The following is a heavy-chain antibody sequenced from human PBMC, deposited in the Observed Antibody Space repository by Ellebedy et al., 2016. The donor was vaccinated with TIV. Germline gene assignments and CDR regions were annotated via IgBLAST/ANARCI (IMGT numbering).Heavy chain of an antibody. CDR3: ARGKIYSDY. J-gene: IGHJ4*02. CDR2: ISADNGNT. Sequence: ASVKVSXXASGYTFTNYGISWVRQAPGQGLEWMGWISADNGNTHQAQKLQGRVTMTTDSSTSTAYMELRSLRSDDTAVYYCARGKIYSDYWGQGTLVTVSS. V-gene: IGHV1-18*01. CDR1: GYTFTNYG.